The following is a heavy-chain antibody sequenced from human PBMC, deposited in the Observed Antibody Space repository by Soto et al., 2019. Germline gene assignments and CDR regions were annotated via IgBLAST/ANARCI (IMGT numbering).Heavy chain of an antibody. CDR2: ISAYNGNT. CDR3: ARDIVLMVYAIKGHDAFDI. V-gene: IGHV1-18*01. CDR1: GYTFTSYG. D-gene: IGHD2-8*01. Sequence: ASVKVSCKASGYTFTSYGISWVRQAPGQGLEWMGWISAYNGNTNYAQKLQGRVTMTTDTSTSTAYMELRSLRSDDTAVYYCARDIVLMVYAIKGHDAFDIWGQGTMVTVSS. J-gene: IGHJ3*02.